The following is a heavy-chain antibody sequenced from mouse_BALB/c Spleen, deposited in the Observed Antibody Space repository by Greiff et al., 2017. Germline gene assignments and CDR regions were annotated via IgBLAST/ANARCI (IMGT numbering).Heavy chain of an antibody. CDR1: GYSITSDYA. D-gene: IGHD2-12*01. Sequence: ESGPGLVKPSQSLFLTCTVTGYSITSDYAWNWIRQFPGNKLEWMCYISYSGSTSYNPSLKSRISITRDTSKNQFFLQLYSVTTENTATYYCARYEGGFAYWGLGTLVTVSA. CDR3: ARYEGGFAY. V-gene: IGHV3-2*02. J-gene: IGHJ3*01. CDR2: ISYSGST.